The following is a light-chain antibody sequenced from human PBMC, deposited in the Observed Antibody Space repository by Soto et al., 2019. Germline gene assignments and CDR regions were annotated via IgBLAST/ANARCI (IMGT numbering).Light chain of an antibody. CDR1: SSEIGAYNY. V-gene: IGLV2-14*01. CDR3: SSYTSSSTVV. J-gene: IGLJ2*01. CDR2: DVS. Sequence: QSALTQPASVSGSPGQSITISCTGTSSEIGAYNYVSWYQQHPGKAPKLMIYDVSNRPSGVSNRFSGSKSGHTASLTISGLQAEDEADYYCSSYTSSSTVVFGGGTKLTVL.